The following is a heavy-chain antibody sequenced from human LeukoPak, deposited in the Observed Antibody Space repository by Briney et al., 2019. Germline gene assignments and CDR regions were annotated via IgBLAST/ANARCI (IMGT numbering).Heavy chain of an antibody. V-gene: IGHV3-21*01. CDR3: ARCTTGRTFGSLREIKRSREIDY. CDR2: ISSSSSYI. CDR1: GFTFSSYS. J-gene: IGHJ4*02. Sequence: GGSLRLSCAASGFTFSSYSMNWVRQAPGKGLEWVSSISSSSSYIYYADSVKGRFTISRDNAKDSLYLQMNSLRVEDTAVYYCARCTTGRTFGSLREIKRSREIDYWGQGTLVTVSS. D-gene: IGHD1-1*01.